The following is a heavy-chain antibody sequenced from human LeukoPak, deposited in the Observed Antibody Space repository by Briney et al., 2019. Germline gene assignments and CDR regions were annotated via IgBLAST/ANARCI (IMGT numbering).Heavy chain of an antibody. D-gene: IGHD1-26*01. CDR1: GGSISSSSYY. Sequence: SETLSLTCTVSGGSISSSSYYWGWIRQPPGKGLEWIGSIYYSGSTYYNPSLKSRVTISVDTSKNQFSLKLSSVTAADTAVYYCSYSGSYRGDFQHWGQGTLVTVSS. J-gene: IGHJ1*01. CDR3: SYSGSYRGDFQH. CDR2: IYYSGST. V-gene: IGHV4-39*03.